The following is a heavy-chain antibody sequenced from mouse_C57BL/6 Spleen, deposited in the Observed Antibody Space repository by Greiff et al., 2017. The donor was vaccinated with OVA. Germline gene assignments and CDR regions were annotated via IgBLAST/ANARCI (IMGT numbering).Heavy chain of an antibody. CDR3: ARSIITTVPPFDY. CDR2: IDPSDSYT. CDR1: GYTFTSYW. D-gene: IGHD1-1*01. J-gene: IGHJ2*01. V-gene: IGHV1-50*01. Sequence: QVQLQQSGAELVKPGASVKLSCKASGYTFTSYWMQWVKQRPGQGLEWIGEIDPSDSYTNYNHKFKGKATLTVDTSSSTAYMQLSSLTSEDSAVYYCARSIITTVPPFDYWGQGTTLTVSS.